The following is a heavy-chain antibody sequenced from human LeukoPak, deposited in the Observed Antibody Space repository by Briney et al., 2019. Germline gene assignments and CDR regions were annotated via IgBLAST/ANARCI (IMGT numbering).Heavy chain of an antibody. J-gene: IGHJ4*02. Sequence: SETLSLTCSVSGRSISRLYWSWIRHPPGKGLEWIGYIYYTGSTNYNPSLKSRVTMFVDMSKNQFSLRLSSVTAADTAVYYCARHRAYSSSSPFDYWGQGTLVTVSS. V-gene: IGHV4-59*08. CDR3: ARHRAYSSSSPFDY. CDR1: GRSISRLY. D-gene: IGHD6-6*01. CDR2: IYYTGST.